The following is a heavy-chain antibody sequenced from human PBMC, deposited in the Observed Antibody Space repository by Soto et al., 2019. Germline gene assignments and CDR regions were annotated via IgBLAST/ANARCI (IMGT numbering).Heavy chain of an antibody. CDR1: GFTFSSYA. CDR2: ISGSGGST. Sequence: EVQLLESGGGLVQPGGSLSLSCAASGFTFSSYAMSWVRQAPGKGLAWVSAISGSGGSTYYADSVKGRFTISRDNSKNTLYLQRNSRRAEDTAVYDRAKEPDDILTGYWSRGGAFDSWGQGTMVTVSS. CDR3: AKEPDDILTGYWSRGGAFDS. V-gene: IGHV3-23*01. J-gene: IGHJ3*02. D-gene: IGHD3-9*01.